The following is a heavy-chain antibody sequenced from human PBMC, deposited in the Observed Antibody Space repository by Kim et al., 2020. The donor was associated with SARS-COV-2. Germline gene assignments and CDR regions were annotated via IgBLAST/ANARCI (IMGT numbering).Heavy chain of an antibody. D-gene: IGHD6-13*01. J-gene: IGHJ4*02. V-gene: IGHV3-74*01. CDR1: GFTFSSYW. CDR3: ARVSSSWYYFDY. CDR2: INSDGNSA. Sequence: GGSLRLSCAASGFTFSSYWMHWVRQAPGKGLVWVSRINSDGNSASYADSVKGRFTISRDNAKNTLYLQMNSLRAEDTAVYYCARVSSSWYYFDYWGQGTLVTVSS.